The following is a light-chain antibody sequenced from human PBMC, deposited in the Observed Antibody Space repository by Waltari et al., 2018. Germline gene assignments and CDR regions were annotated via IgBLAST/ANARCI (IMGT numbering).Light chain of an antibody. CDR1: PSIGSS. J-gene: IGKJ1*01. V-gene: IGKV3D-15*01. Sequence: ETVVTQSPGTLSVSPGDRATLPCRTSPSIGSSLAWYQQKPGQSPRPLIYHASTRATGIPARCSGSGSETEFTLTISSRQSEDSAVDYCQQYNNWPPGTFGQGTRVEV. CDR2: HAS. CDR3: QQYNNWPPGT.